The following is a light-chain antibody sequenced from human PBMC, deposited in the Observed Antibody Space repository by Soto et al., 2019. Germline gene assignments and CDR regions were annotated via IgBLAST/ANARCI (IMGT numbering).Light chain of an antibody. V-gene: IGKV1-5*03. Sequence: DIQMTQSPSTLSASVGDRVTITCRASQSITNWLAWYQRKPGKAPKFLIYKASNLESGVPSRFSGSGSGTEFTLTISSLQPDDFATYYCQQYNSYPVTFGGGTKVEI. CDR3: QQYNSYPVT. J-gene: IGKJ4*01. CDR1: QSITNW. CDR2: KAS.